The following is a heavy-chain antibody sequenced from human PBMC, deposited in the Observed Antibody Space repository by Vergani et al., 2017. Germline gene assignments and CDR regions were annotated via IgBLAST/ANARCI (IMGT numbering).Heavy chain of an antibody. CDR1: GGSISSGSYY. Sequence: QVQLQESGPGLVKPSQTLSLTCTVSGGSISSGSYYWSWIRQPAGKGLEWIGRIYTSGSTNYNPSLKSRVTISVDTSKNQFSLKLSSVTAADTAVYYCAREWDTVTNNWFDPWGQGTLVTVSS. D-gene: IGHD4-17*01. CDR2: IYTSGST. CDR3: AREWDTVTNNWFDP. J-gene: IGHJ5*02. V-gene: IGHV4-61*02.